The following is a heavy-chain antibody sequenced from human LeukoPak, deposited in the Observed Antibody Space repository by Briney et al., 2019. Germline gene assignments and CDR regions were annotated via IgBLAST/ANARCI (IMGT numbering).Heavy chain of an antibody. CDR1: GYTFNSYG. D-gene: IGHD6-13*01. V-gene: IGHV1-18*01. J-gene: IGHJ4*02. Sequence: ASVKVSCKASGYTFNSYGISWVRQAPGQGLEWMGWISAYNGNTNYAQKLQGRVTMTTDTSTSTAYMELRSLRSDDTAVYYCARNIAAAGTWGYWGQGTLVTVSS. CDR2: ISAYNGNT. CDR3: ARNIAAAGTWGY.